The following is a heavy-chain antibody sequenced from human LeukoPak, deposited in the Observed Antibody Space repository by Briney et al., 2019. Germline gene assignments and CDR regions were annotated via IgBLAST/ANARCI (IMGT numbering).Heavy chain of an antibody. CDR3: AYTVTTGVGTLDY. Sequence: GGSLRLSCAASGFTFSSYAMSWVRQAPGKGLEWVSAISGSGGSTYYADSVKGRFTISRDNSKNTLYLQLNSLRAEDTAVYYCAYTVTTGVGTLDYWGQGTLVTVSS. CDR2: ISGSGGST. J-gene: IGHJ4*02. V-gene: IGHV3-23*01. CDR1: GFTFSSYA. D-gene: IGHD4-17*01.